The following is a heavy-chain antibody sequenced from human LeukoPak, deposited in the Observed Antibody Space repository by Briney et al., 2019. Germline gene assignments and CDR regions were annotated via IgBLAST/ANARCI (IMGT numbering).Heavy chain of an antibody. Sequence: GGSLRLSCAASGFTFSNYGMSWVRQAPGKGLEWVSAISGSGGSTYYADSVEGRFTISRDNSKNTLYLQMNSLRAEDTAVYYCAKVYYYDSSGSIDYWGQGTLVTVSS. CDR1: GFTFSNYG. CDR2: ISGSGGST. V-gene: IGHV3-23*01. J-gene: IGHJ4*02. CDR3: AKVYYYDSSGSIDY. D-gene: IGHD3-22*01.